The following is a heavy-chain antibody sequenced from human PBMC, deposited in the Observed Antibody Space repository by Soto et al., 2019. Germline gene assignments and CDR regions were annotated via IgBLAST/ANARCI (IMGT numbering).Heavy chain of an antibody. J-gene: IGHJ6*03. CDR2: INWNGGST. CDR1: GFTFDDYG. V-gene: IGHV3-20*01. Sequence: GGSLRLSCAASGFTFDDYGMSWVRQAPGKGLEWVSGINWNGGSTGYADSVKGRFTISRDNAKNSLYLQMNSLRAEDTALYHCARGRRILWFGELLVVSYMDVWGKGTTVTVSS. CDR3: ARGRRILWFGELLVVSYMDV. D-gene: IGHD3-10*01.